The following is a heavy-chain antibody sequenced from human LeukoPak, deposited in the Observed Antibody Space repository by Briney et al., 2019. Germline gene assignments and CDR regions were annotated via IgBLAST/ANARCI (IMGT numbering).Heavy chain of an antibody. D-gene: IGHD2-21*01. CDR3: ARDYLDWAYYYYMDV. CDR2: ISSSSTYI. V-gene: IGHV3-21*01. Sequence: PGGSLRLSCAASGFTFSSYSMNWVRQAPGKGLEWVSSISSSSTYIHYADSVKGRFTISRDNAKNSLYLQMNSLRAEDTAVYYCARDYLDWAYYYYMDVWGKGTTVTVSS. CDR1: GFTFSSYS. J-gene: IGHJ6*03.